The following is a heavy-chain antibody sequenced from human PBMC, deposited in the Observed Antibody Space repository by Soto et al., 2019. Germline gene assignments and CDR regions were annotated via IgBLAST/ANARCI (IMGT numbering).Heavy chain of an antibody. CDR2: CEPEDGET. CDR3: ATDKSELLWFGRTKRTWCHP. CDR1: GYTLTELS. J-gene: IGHJ5*02. D-gene: IGHD3-10*01. V-gene: IGHV1-24*01. Sequence: QVQLVQSGAEVKKPGASVKVSCKVSGYTLTELSMHWVRQAPGKGREWMGGCEPEDGETIYAQKLQGRVTRTEDTSTDTAYMELSSLRSEDKIVYYCATDKSELLWFGRTKRTWCHPWGQGTMVTVSS.